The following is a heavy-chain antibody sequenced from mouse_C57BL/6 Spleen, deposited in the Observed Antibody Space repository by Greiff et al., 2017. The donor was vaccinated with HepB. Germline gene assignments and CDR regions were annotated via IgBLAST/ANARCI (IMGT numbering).Heavy chain of an antibody. CDR1: GYTFTDYE. CDR3: TRRGRGYFDY. V-gene: IGHV1-15*01. CDR2: IDPETGGT. J-gene: IGHJ2*01. D-gene: IGHD3-3*01. Sequence: VQLQQSGAELVRPGASVTLSCKASGYTFTDYEMHWVKQTPVHGLEWIGAIDPETGGTAYNQKFKGKAILAADKSSSTAYMEIRSLTSEDSAVYYCTRRGRGYFDYWGQGTTLTVSS.